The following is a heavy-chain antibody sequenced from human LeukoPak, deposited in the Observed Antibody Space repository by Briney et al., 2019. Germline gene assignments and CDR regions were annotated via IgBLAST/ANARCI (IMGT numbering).Heavy chain of an antibody. J-gene: IGHJ6*03. CDR3: ARGGQYYDFWSGYYTGPVPYYYYYMDV. Sequence: SVKVSCKASGGTFSSYAISWVRQAPGQGLEWMGGIIPIFGTANYAQKFQGRVTITADESTSTAYMELSSLRSEDTAVYYCARGGQYYDFWSGYYTGPVPYYYYYMDVWGKGTTVTVSS. CDR1: GGTFSSYA. V-gene: IGHV1-69*13. CDR2: IIPIFGTA. D-gene: IGHD3-3*01.